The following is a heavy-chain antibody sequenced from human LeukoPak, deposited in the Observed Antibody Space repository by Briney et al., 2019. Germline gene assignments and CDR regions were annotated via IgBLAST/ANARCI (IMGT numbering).Heavy chain of an antibody. Sequence: PSETLSLTCTVSGGSISSYYWSWIRQPPGKGLEWIGYIYYSGSTNYNPSLKSRVTMSVDTSKNQFSLKLSSVTAADTAVYYCATEYGSGSYPNWGQGTLVTVSS. D-gene: IGHD3-10*01. CDR1: GGSISSYY. CDR2: IYYSGST. V-gene: IGHV4-59*12. CDR3: ATEYGSGSYPN. J-gene: IGHJ4*02.